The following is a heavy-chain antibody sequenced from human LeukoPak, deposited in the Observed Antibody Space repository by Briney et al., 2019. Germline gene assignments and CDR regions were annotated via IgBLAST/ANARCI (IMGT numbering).Heavy chain of an antibody. CDR2: ISAYNGNT. J-gene: IGHJ3*02. CDR1: GYTFTSYG. D-gene: IGHD3-3*01. Sequence: AASVKVSCTASGYTFTSYGISWVRQAPGQGLEWMGWISAYNGNTNYAQKLQGRVTMTTDTSTSTAYMELRSLRSDDTAVYYCARDGSIFGVVIAGGDAFDIWGQGTMVTVSS. CDR3: ARDGSIFGVVIAGGDAFDI. V-gene: IGHV1-18*01.